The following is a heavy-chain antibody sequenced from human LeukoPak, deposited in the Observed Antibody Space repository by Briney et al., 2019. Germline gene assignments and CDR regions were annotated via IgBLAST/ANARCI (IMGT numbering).Heavy chain of an antibody. CDR2: IYYSGST. CDR1: GGSISSYY. V-gene: IGHV4-59*08. J-gene: IGHJ3*02. Sequence: PSETLSLTCTVSGGSISSYYWSWIRQPPGKGLEWIGYIYYSGSTNCNPSLKSRVTISVDTSKNQFSLKLSSVTAADTAVYYCASHGGDTAMDNDAFDIWGQGTMVTVSS. CDR3: ASHGGDTAMDNDAFDI. D-gene: IGHD5-18*01.